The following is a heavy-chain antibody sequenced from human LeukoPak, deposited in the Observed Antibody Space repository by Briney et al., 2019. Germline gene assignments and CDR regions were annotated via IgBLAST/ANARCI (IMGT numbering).Heavy chain of an antibody. CDR1: GGSISSYS. Sequence: SETLSLTCTVSGGSISSYSWSWIRQPPGKGLEWIGYMYYSGSTYYNPSLKSRVTISVDTSKNQFSLKLSSVTAADTAVYYCARDQPYYDSSGPDYWGQGTLVTVSS. V-gene: IGHV4-59*12. D-gene: IGHD3-22*01. CDR2: MYYSGST. J-gene: IGHJ4*02. CDR3: ARDQPYYDSSGPDY.